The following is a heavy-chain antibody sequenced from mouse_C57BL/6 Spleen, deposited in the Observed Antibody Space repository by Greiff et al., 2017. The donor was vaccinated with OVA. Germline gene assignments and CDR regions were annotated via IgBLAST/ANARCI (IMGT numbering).Heavy chain of an antibody. CDR2: INPNYGTP. V-gene: IGHV1-39*01. D-gene: IGHD3-2*02. CDR1: GYSFTDYN. CDR3: ARSSSDSSGYLHWYFDV. Sequence: VQLKESGPELVKPGASVKISCKASGYSFTDYNMNWVKQSNGKSLEWIGVINPNYGTPSYNQKFKGKATLTVDQSSSTAYMQLNSLTSEDSAVYYCARSSSDSSGYLHWYFDVWGTGTTVTVSS. J-gene: IGHJ1*03.